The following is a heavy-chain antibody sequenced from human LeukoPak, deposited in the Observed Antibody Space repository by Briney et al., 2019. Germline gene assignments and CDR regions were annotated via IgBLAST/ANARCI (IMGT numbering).Heavy chain of an antibody. D-gene: IGHD5-12*01. CDR1: GGSISSYY. CDR3: ARDNVDALDY. V-gene: IGHV4-4*07. CDR2: IYASGST. Sequence: PSETLSLTCTVSGGSISSYYWSWIRQPAGKGLEWIGRIYASGSTNYNPSPKSRVTRSVDTSKNQFSLKLSSVTAADTAVYYCARDNVDALDYWGQGTLVSVSS. J-gene: IGHJ4*02.